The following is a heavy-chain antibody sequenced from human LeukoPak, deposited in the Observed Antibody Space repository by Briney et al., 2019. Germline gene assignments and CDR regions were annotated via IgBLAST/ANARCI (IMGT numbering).Heavy chain of an antibody. CDR1: GYTFTNYG. Sequence: ASVKVSCKASGYTFTNYGISWVRQAPGQGLEWMGWVSTFNSNTNYAHKFQGRVTMTTDTSTSAAYMELRSLRSDDTAVYYCARGFYDILSGFYVYYFDYWGQGILVTVSS. CDR3: ARGFYDILSGFYVYYFDY. D-gene: IGHD3-9*01. CDR2: VSTFNSNT. J-gene: IGHJ4*02. V-gene: IGHV1-18*01.